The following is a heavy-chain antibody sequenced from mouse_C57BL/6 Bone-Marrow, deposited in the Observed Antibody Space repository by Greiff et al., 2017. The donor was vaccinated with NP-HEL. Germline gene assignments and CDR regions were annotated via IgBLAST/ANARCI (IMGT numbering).Heavy chain of an antibody. D-gene: IGHD2-5*01. CDR2: IYPRSGNT. V-gene: IGHV1-81*01. CDR3: ARRAYYSNYGGDY. Sequence: QVQLQQSGAELVRPGASVKLSCKASGYTFTSYGISWVKQRTGQGLEWIGEIYPRSGNTYYTEKFKGKATLTADKSSSTAYMELRSLTSEDSAVYFCARRAYYSNYGGDYWGQGTTLTVSS. CDR1: GYTFTSYG. J-gene: IGHJ2*01.